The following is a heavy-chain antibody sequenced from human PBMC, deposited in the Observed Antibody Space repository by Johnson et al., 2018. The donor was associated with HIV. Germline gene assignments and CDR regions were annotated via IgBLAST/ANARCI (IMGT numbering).Heavy chain of an antibody. D-gene: IGHD1-7*01. V-gene: IGHV3-7*01. CDR1: GFTFRSFW. J-gene: IGHJ3*02. CDR3: AKGRSGTTASIDAFDI. CDR2: IKDNGSEK. Sequence: EQLVESGGGLVQPGGSLRLSCVASGFTFRSFWMSWVRQAPGKGLDWVANIKDNGSEKYYVNSVKVRFTISRDNAKNSLSMQMNSLRAEDTAVYYCAKGRSGTTASIDAFDIWGQGTMVTVSS.